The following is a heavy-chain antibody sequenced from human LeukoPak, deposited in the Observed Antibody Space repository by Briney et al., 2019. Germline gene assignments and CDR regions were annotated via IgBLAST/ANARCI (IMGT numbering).Heavy chain of an antibody. CDR1: GFTFSSYA. CDR2: ISYDGSNK. J-gene: IGHJ4*02. CDR3: ARAGGDYLDFDY. Sequence: GGSLRLSCAASGFTFSSYAMHWVRQAPGKGLEWVAVISYDGSNKYYADSVKGRFTISRDNAKNSLYLQMNSLRAEDTAVYYCARAGGDYLDFDYWGQGTLVTVSS. V-gene: IGHV3-30-3*01. D-gene: IGHD3-16*01.